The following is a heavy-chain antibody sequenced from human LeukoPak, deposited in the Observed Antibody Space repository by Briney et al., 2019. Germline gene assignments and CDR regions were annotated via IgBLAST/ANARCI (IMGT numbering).Heavy chain of an antibody. CDR2: IWYDGSNK. Sequence: GGSLRLSCAASGFSFYNYGMHWVRQAPGKGLEWVAVIWYDGSNKYYADSVKGRFTISRDNSKNTLYLQMNSLRAEDAAVYYCAKIAVAGKDYFDYWGQGTLVTVSS. D-gene: IGHD6-19*01. CDR1: GFSFYNYG. V-gene: IGHV3-33*06. J-gene: IGHJ4*02. CDR3: AKIAVAGKDYFDY.